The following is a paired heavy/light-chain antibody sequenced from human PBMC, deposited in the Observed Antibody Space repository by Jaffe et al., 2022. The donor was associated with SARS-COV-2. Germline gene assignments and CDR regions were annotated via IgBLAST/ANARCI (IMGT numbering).Light chain of an antibody. V-gene: IGLV1-51*02. Sequence: QSVLTQPPSVSAAPGQKVTISCSGSSSNIGNNYVSWYQQLPGTAPKLLIYENTRRPSGIPDRFSGSKSGTSATLGITGVQTGDEADYYCGTWDSSLSAVFGGGTKLTVL. CDR2: ENT. CDR3: GTWDSSLSAV. J-gene: IGLJ2*01. CDR1: SSNIGNNY.
Heavy chain of an antibody. J-gene: IGHJ6*03. D-gene: IGHD5-18*01. CDR2: IRSKAYGGTT. CDR3: TRVSGYSYGYEDYYYMDV. Sequence: EVQLVESGGGLVQPGRSLRLSCTASGFTFGDYAMSWFRQAPGKGLEWVGFIRSKAYGGTTKYAASVKGRFTISRDDSKSIAYLQLNSLKNEDTAVYYCTRVSGYSYGYEDYYYMDVWGKGTTVTVSS. V-gene: IGHV3-49*03. CDR1: GFTFGDYA.